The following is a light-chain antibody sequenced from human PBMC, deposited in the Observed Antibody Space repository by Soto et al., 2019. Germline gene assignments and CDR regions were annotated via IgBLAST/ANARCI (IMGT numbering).Light chain of an antibody. CDR1: QSVLYSSNNKNY. J-gene: IGKJ1*01. CDR3: QQYYSHSSRT. V-gene: IGKV4-1*01. Sequence: DIVMTQSPDSLAVSLGERATINCKSSQSVLYSSNNKNYLAWYQQKPGQPPKLLIYWASTRESGVPDRFSGSGSGTDFTLTISSLQAEDVAVYYCQQYYSHSSRTFSQGTKVEIK. CDR2: WAS.